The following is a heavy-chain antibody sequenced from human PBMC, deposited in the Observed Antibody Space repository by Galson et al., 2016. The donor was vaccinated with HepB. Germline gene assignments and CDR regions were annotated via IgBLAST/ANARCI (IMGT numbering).Heavy chain of an antibody. D-gene: IGHD1-7*01. V-gene: IGHV1-69*13. CDR3: ARGGRTGTADWYFDL. J-gene: IGHJ2*01. CDR1: GGTFSNYA. CDR2: IIPIFGTA. Sequence: SVKASCKASGGTFSNYAISWVRQAPGQGLEWMGGIIPIFGTANYAQKFQGRVTVNADESTSTAYMAVSSLRSEDTAVYYCARGGRTGTADWYFDLWGRGTLVTVSS.